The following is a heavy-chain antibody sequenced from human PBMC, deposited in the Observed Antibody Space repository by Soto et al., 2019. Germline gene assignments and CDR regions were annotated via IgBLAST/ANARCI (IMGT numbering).Heavy chain of an antibody. Sequence: GASVKVSCKASGYTFTGYYMHWLRQAPGQGLEWMGWINPNSGGTNYAQKFQGRLTMTRDTSISTAYMELSRLRSDDTAVYCCARDSRNYRLSSRNWFDPWGQGTLVTVSS. CDR3: ARDSRNYRLSSRNWFDP. CDR2: INPNSGGT. V-gene: IGHV1-2*02. J-gene: IGHJ5*02. CDR1: GYTFTGYY. D-gene: IGHD1-7*01.